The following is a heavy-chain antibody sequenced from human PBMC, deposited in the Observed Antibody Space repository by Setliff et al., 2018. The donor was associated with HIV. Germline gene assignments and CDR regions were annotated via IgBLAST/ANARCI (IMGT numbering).Heavy chain of an antibody. CDR1: GGSVSSGTYY. J-gene: IGHJ3*02. CDR3: ARDGGGFASGTFDI. Sequence: SETLSLTCTVSGGSVSSGTYYWTWIRQPPGEGLEWIGYINYSGSTNYNPSLKTRVTVSADTSKNQFSLKLTSVTAADTAVYYCARDGGGFASGTFDIWGQGTKVTVSS. V-gene: IGHV4-61*01. D-gene: IGHD2-15*01. CDR2: INYSGST.